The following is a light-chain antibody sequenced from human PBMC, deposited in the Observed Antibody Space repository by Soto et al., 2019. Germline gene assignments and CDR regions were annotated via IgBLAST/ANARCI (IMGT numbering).Light chain of an antibody. CDR3: QQRSNWPIT. CDR2: DAS. V-gene: IGKV3-11*01. Sequence: EIVLTQSPGTLSLSPGDSTTLSCRTSKSINKYLAWYQQKPGQAPRLLIYDASNRATGIPARFSGSGSGTDFTLTISILEPEDFAVYYCQQRSNWPITFGQGTRLEIK. CDR1: KSINKY. J-gene: IGKJ5*01.